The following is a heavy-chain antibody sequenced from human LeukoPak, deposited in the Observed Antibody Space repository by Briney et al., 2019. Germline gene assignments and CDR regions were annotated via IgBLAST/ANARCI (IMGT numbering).Heavy chain of an antibody. CDR2: ISSSSSTI. CDR1: GFTFTSYS. V-gene: IGHV3-48*04. D-gene: IGHD6-19*01. J-gene: IGHJ6*02. Sequence: PGGSLRLSCAASGFTFTSYSMNWVRQAPGKGLEWVSYISSSSSTIYYADSVKGRFTISRDNAKNSLYLQMNSLRAEDTAVYYCARDLGGYSSGWYAFDYYYYGMDVWGQGTTVTVSS. CDR3: ARDLGGYSSGWYAFDYYYYGMDV.